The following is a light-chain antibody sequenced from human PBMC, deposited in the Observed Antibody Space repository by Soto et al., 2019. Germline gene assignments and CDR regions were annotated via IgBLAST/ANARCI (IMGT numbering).Light chain of an antibody. CDR2: EGI. Sequence: QSVLTQPASVSGSPGQSITISCTGPSSIVGGFNVLSWYQHHPGNAPKVIIYEGIKWRGGISNRFSGYNSGSTASLTTSPLPAEEAADYCCCSCVGATTYVFGTGTKVTVL. CDR1: SSIVGGFNV. V-gene: IGLV2-23*01. CDR3: CSCVGATTYV. J-gene: IGLJ1*01.